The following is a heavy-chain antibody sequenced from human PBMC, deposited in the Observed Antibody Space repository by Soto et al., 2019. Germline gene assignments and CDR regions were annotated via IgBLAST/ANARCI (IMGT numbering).Heavy chain of an antibody. V-gene: IGHV1-3*01. Sequence: ASVKVSCKASGYTFTSYAMHWVRQAPGQRLEWMGWINAGNGNTKYRQKFQGRVTITRDTSASTAYMELSSLRSEDTAVYYCARRPDGTTFDPWGQGTLVTVSS. CDR3: ARRPDGTTFDP. CDR1: GYTFTSYA. CDR2: INAGNGNT. D-gene: IGHD1-7*01. J-gene: IGHJ5*02.